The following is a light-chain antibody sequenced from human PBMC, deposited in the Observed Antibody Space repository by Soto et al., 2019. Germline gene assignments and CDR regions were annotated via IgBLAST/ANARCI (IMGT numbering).Light chain of an antibody. Sequence: DIQMTQSPSSLSASVGDRFTITCRASQSISRYLNWYQQEPGKAPKLLIYAASTLQSGVPSRFSGSGSGTEFTLTISSLQPEDFATYYCQQLNSYPLTFGGGTKVDIK. CDR3: QQLNSYPLT. CDR1: QSISRY. J-gene: IGKJ4*01. CDR2: AAS. V-gene: IGKV1-9*01.